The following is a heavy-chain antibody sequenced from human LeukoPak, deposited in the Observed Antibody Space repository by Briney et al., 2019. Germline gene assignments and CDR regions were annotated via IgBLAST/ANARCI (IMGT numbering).Heavy chain of an antibody. V-gene: IGHV3-23*01. Sequence: GGSLRLSCAASGFTFSSYAMSWVRQAPGKGLEWVSAISGSGGSTYYADSVKGRFTISRDNSKNTLYLQMNSLRAEDTAVYYCAKGGYCTNGVCYELDYWGQETLVTVS. J-gene: IGHJ4*02. CDR2: ISGSGGST. CDR3: AKGGYCTNGVCYELDY. CDR1: GFTFSSYA. D-gene: IGHD2-8*01.